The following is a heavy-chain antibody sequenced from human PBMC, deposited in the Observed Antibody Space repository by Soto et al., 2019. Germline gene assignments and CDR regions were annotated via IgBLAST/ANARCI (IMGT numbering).Heavy chain of an antibody. CDR1: GFTFSSYS. CDR3: ARDKSYYDSSGYYMYDAFDI. CDR2: ISSSSSST. J-gene: IGHJ3*02. D-gene: IGHD3-22*01. Sequence: GGSLRLSCAASGFTFSSYSMNWVRQAPGKGLEWVSYISSSSSSTYYADSVKGRFTISRDNAKNSLHLQMNSLRAEDTAVYYCARDKSYYDSSGYYMYDAFDIWGQGTMVTVSS. V-gene: IGHV3-48*01.